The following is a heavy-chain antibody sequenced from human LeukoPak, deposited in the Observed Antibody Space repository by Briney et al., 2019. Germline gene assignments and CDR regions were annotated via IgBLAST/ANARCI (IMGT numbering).Heavy chain of an antibody. CDR2: IFHSGST. CDR3: ARATAMVTYFDD. J-gene: IGHJ4*02. Sequence: SETLSLTCAVSGGSISSDAYSWNWIRQPPGKGLEWIGYIFHSGSTYYNPSLKSRVTMSVDRSKSQFSLRLSSVTAADAAVYYCARATAMVTYFDDWGQGTLVTVSS. D-gene: IGHD5-18*01. V-gene: IGHV4-30-2*01. CDR1: GGSISSDAYS.